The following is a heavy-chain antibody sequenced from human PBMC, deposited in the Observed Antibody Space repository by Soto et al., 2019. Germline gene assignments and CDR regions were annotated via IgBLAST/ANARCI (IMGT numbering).Heavy chain of an antibody. CDR1: GYTFTSYG. CDR3: ARATGDYYDSSGPGCVFDY. CDR2: ISPNSGNT. Sequence: GASVKVSCKASGYTFTSYGISWVRQAPGQGLEWMGIISPNSGNTSYAQKFQGRVTMTTDTSTSTVYMELSSLRSEDTAVYYCARATGDYYDSSGPGCVFDYWGQGTLVTVSS. D-gene: IGHD3-22*01. J-gene: IGHJ4*02. V-gene: IGHV1-18*01.